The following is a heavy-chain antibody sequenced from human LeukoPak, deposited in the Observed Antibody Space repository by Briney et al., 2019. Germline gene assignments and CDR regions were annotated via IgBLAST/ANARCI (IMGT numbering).Heavy chain of an antibody. CDR3: AKYQRSSSWFDP. CDR2: ISGSGGST. J-gene: IGHJ5*02. CDR1: GFTFSSYA. Sequence: PGGPLRLSCAASGFTFSSYAMSWVRQAPGKGLEWVSAISGSGGSTYYADSVKGRFTISRDNSRNTLYLQMNSLRAEDTAVYYCAKYQRSSSWFDPWGQGTLVTVSS. V-gene: IGHV3-23*01. D-gene: IGHD6-13*01.